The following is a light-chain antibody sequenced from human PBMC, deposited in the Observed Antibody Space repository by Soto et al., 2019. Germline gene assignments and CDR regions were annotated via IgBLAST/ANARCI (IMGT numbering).Light chain of an antibody. CDR3: SSYAGSNTYA. J-gene: IGLJ1*01. V-gene: IGLV2-8*01. Sequence: QSALTQPPSASGSPGQSVTISCTGTSSDVGGYNYVSWYQQHPGKAPRLMIYEVSKRPSGVPDRFSGSKSGSTASLTVSGLQAEDEADYYCSSYAGSNTYAFGTGTKVTVL. CDR2: EVS. CDR1: SSDVGGYNY.